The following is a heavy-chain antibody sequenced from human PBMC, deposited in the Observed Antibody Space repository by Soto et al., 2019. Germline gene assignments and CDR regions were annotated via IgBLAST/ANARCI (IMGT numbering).Heavy chain of an antibody. Sequence: QVQLVESGGGVVQPGRSLRLSCAASGVTFSSYAMHWVRQAPGKGLEWVAVISYEGSNKYYADSVKGRFTISRDNSKNTLYLQMNSLRAEDTAVYYCARVAVEMATIHVFDYWGQGTLVTVSS. CDR2: ISYEGSNK. CDR1: GVTFSSYA. D-gene: IGHD5-12*01. V-gene: IGHV3-30-3*01. CDR3: ARVAVEMATIHVFDY. J-gene: IGHJ4*02.